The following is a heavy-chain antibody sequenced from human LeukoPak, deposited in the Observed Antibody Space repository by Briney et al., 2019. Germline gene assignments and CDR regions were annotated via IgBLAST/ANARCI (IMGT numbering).Heavy chain of an antibody. Sequence: SVKVSCKASGGTFSSYAISWVRQAPGQGLEWMGGIIPIFGTANYAQKFQGRVTITADKSMSTAYMELSSLRSEDTAVYYCASTYGGYDGPRYWGQGTLVTVSS. V-gene: IGHV1-69*06. D-gene: IGHD5-12*01. CDR2: IIPIFGTA. J-gene: IGHJ4*02. CDR1: GGTFSSYA. CDR3: ASTYGGYDGPRY.